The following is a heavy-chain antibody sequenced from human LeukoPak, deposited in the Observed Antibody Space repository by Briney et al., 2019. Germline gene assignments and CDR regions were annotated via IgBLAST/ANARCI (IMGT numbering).Heavy chain of an antibody. J-gene: IGHJ1*01. D-gene: IGHD5-18*01. CDR1: GGSTTGYF. V-gene: IGHV4-59*08. CDR3: ARVTPRVDTAVAYAEFVNL. CDR2: VYYKGDT. Sequence: SETLSLTCSVSGGSTTGYFWTWIRQPPGKGPEWIGYVYYKGDTSYSPSLDSRVSISVDTSKKQFSLKLSSVTAADTAVYYCARVTPRVDTAVAYAEFVNLWGQGTLVTVSS.